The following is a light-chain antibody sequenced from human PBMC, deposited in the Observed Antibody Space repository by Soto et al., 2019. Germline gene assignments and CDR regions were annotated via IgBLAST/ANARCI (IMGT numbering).Light chain of an antibody. CDR2: GAS. J-gene: IGKJ1*01. Sequence: ETVLTQSPGTLSLSPGERAALSDRPSQSVSNNYLAWYQQKPGQPPSLLIFGASNRAPDIPDRFSGSGSGTDFTIPISRLEPEAFAVYFCQQYGSSVKTFGQETTVDI. CDR3: QQYGSSVKT. CDR1: QSVSNNY. V-gene: IGKV3-20*01.